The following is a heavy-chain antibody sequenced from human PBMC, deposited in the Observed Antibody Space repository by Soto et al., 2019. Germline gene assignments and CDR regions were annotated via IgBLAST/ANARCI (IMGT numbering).Heavy chain of an antibody. J-gene: IGHJ4*02. Sequence: SETLSLTCAVYGGSFSGYYWSWIRQPPGKGLEWIGEINHSASTNYNPSLKSRVTISVDTSKNQFPLKLRSVTAADTAVYYCASMYYYDTSGSGPLWGQGTLVTVSP. V-gene: IGHV4-34*01. CDR1: GGSFSGYY. D-gene: IGHD3-22*01. CDR2: INHSAST. CDR3: ASMYYYDTSGSGPL.